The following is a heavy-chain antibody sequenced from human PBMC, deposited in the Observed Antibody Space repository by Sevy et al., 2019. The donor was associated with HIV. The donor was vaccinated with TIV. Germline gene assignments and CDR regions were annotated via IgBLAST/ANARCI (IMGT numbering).Heavy chain of an antibody. V-gene: IGHV4-61*01. CDR2: IYKTGST. CDR1: GGSVSSGTYY. J-gene: IGHJ6*03. D-gene: IGHD3-16*01. Sequence: SETLSLSCSVSGGSVSSGTYYWSWIRQPPGKGLEWIGHIYKTGSTNYKLSLQSRVTISVDTSTNQFSLRLRSVTAADTAVYYCARVPRGQLWYSGSLGGYYDHMDVWGKGTTVTVSS. CDR3: ARVPRGQLWYSGSLGGYYDHMDV.